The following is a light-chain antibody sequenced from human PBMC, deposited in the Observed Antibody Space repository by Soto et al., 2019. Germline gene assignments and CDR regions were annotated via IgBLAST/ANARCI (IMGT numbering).Light chain of an antibody. J-gene: IGLJ2*01. V-gene: IGLV1-44*01. Sequence: QPVLTQPPSASGTPGQRVTISCSGTSFNIGSNTVNWYQQLPGTAPKLLIYSNNQRPSGVPDRFSGSKSGTSASLAISGLQSEDEADYYCAAWDDSLNGRVVFGGGTKLTVL. CDR3: AAWDDSLNGRVV. CDR1: SFNIGSNT. CDR2: SNN.